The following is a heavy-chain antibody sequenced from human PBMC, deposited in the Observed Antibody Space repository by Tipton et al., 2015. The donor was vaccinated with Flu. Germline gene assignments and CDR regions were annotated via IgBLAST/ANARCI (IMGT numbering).Heavy chain of an antibody. D-gene: IGHD2/OR15-2a*01. CDR3: ASGQIFGWFDP. CDR2: IYTSGST. Sequence: TLSLTCTVSGGSISSGSYYWSWIRQPAGKGLDWIGRIYTSGSTNYNPSLKSRVTISVDTSKNQFSLKLSAVTAADTAVYYCASGQIFGWFDPWCQGTLVTVSS. V-gene: IGHV4-61*02. J-gene: IGHJ5*02. CDR1: GGSISSGSYY.